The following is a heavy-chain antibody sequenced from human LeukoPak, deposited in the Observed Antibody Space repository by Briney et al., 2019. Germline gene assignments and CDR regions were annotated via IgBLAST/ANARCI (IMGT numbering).Heavy chain of an antibody. V-gene: IGHV4-34*01. CDR3: ARDEDLGWFDP. CDR2: INHSGST. Sequence: PSETLSLTCAVYGGSFSGYYWSWIRQPPGKGLEWIGEINHSGSTNYNPSLKSRVTISVDTSKNQFSLKLSSVTAADTAVYYCARDEDLGWFDPWGQGTLVTVSS. J-gene: IGHJ5*02. CDR1: GGSFSGYY.